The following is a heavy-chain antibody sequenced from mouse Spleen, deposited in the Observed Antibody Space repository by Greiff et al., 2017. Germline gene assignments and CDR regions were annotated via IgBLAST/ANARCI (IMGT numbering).Heavy chain of an antibody. J-gene: IGHJ2*01. Sequence: QVQLKQPGAELVKPGASVKMSCKASGYTFTSYWITWVKQRPGQGLEWIGDIYPGSGSTNYNEKFKSKATLTVDTSSSTAYMQLSSLTSEDSAVYYCAREGGKEYYFDYWGQGTTLTVSS. CDR3: AREGGKEYYFDY. CDR2: IYPGSGST. D-gene: IGHD2-1*01. CDR1: GYTFTSYW. V-gene: IGHV1-55*01.